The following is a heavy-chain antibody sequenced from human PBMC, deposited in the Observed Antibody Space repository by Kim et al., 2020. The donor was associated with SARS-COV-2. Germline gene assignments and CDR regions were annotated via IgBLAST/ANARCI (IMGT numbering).Heavy chain of an antibody. D-gene: IGHD3-22*01. Sequence: SETLSLTCTVSGGSISSYYWSWIRQPAGKGLEWIGRIYTSGSTNHNPSLKSRVTMSVDTSKNQFSLKLSSVTAADTAVYYCARDAYDSSGYPFYYGMDVWGQGTTVTVSS. CDR1: GGSISSYY. CDR2: IYTSGST. V-gene: IGHV4-4*07. J-gene: IGHJ6*02. CDR3: ARDAYDSSGYPFYYGMDV.